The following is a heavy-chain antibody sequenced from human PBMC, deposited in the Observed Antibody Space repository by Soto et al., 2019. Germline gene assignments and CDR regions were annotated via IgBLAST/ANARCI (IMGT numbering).Heavy chain of an antibody. V-gene: IGHV3-23*01. CDR2: ISDTGSNP. J-gene: IGHJ5*02. Sequence: VLLLESGGGLVQPGASLRLSCEASGLTFRSYALSWVRQAPGEGLEWVSGISDTGSNPYYADSVKGRFTISRDNSKNTLSLQMKSLRADDTAMYYCAKAGGRVVDAYDTWGQGTLVIVSS. CDR3: AKAGGRVVDAYDT. D-gene: IGHD3-3*01. CDR1: GLTFRSYA.